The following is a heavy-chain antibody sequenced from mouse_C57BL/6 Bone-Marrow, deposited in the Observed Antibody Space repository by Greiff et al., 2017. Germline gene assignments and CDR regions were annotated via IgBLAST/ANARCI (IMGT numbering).Heavy chain of an antibody. CDR1: GFTFTDYY. CDR2: IRNKANGYTT. D-gene: IGHD2-3*01. J-gene: IGHJ4*01. Sequence: EVQGVESGGGLVQPGGSLSLSCAASGFTFTDYYMSWVRQPPGKALEWLGFIRNKANGYTTEYSASVKGRFTISRDNSQSILYLQMNALRAEDSATYYCASSIYDGYYPYAMDYWGQGTSVTVSS. CDR3: ASSIYDGYYPYAMDY. V-gene: IGHV7-3*01.